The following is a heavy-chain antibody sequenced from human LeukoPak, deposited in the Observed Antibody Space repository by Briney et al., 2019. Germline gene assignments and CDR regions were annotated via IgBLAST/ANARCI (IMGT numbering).Heavy chain of an antibody. D-gene: IGHD3-22*01. CDR3: TTGGYYLVYYYYYMDV. J-gene: IGHJ6*03. CDR2: IKSKTDGGTT. CDR1: GFTFSNAW. V-gene: IGHV3-15*01. Sequence: GGSLRLSCAASGFTFSNAWMSWVRKAPGKGLEWVGRIKSKTDGGTTDYAAPVKGRFTISRDDSKNTLYLQMNSLKTEDTAVYYCTTGGYYLVYYYYYMDVWGKGTTVTVSS.